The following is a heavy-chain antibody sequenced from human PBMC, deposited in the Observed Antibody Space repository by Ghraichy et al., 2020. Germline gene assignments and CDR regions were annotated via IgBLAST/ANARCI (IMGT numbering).Heavy chain of an antibody. CDR2: IWYDGNIK. Sequence: GALRLSCAASGFTFSNYGMHWVRQAPGKGLEWVAVIWYDGNIKYYAGSVKGRFTISRDNSKSTLYLEMNSLRAEDTAVYYCAREDTKLNYNWFDPWGQGTLVTVSS. CDR1: GFTFSNYG. CDR3: AREDTKLNYNWFDP. D-gene: IGHD2-8*01. V-gene: IGHV3-33*08. J-gene: IGHJ5*02.